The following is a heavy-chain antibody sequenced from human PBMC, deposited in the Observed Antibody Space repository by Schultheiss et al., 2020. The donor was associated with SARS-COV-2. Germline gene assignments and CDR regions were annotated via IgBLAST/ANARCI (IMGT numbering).Heavy chain of an antibody. CDR3: ARGYDSSATGYFDY. CDR2: IYYSGST. Sequence: SETLSLTCTVSGGSISSSSYYWGWIRQPPGKGLEWIGSIYYSGSTNYNPSLKSRVTISVDTSKNQFSLKLSSVTAADTAVYYCARGYDSSATGYFDYWGQGTLVTVSS. D-gene: IGHD3-22*01. J-gene: IGHJ4*02. CDR1: GGSISSSSYY. V-gene: IGHV4-39*07.